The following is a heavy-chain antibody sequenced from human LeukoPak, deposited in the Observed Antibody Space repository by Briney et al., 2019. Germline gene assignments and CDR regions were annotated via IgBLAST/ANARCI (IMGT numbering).Heavy chain of an antibody. V-gene: IGHV3-48*01. CDR2: ISSGSSIT. CDR3: AKDAGSGQPNYFDY. J-gene: IGHJ4*02. D-gene: IGHD6-19*01. Sequence: GGSLRLSCAASGFTFSSYSMNWVRQAPGKGLEWVSYISSGSSITYYADSVKGRFTISRDNSKNTLYLQMNSLRAEDTAVYYCAKDAGSGQPNYFDYWGQGTLVTVSS. CDR1: GFTFSSYS.